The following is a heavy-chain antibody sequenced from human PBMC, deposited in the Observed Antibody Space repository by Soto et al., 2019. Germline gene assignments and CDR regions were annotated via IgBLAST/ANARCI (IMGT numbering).Heavy chain of an antibody. Sequence: GGSLRLSCAASGFTFSSYEMNWVRQAPGKGLEWVSYISSSGSTIYYADSVKGRFTISRDNAKNSLYLQMNSLRAEDTAVYYCARANWNDEGGGYYYYGMDVWGQGTTVTVSS. CDR1: GFTFSSYE. CDR3: ARANWNDEGGGYYYYGMDV. J-gene: IGHJ6*02. V-gene: IGHV3-48*03. CDR2: ISSSGSTI. D-gene: IGHD1-1*01.